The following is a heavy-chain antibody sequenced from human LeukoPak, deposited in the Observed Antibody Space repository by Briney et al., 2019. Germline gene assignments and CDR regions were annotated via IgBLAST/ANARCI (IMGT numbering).Heavy chain of an antibody. Sequence: GGSLRLSCAASGFTSSSYGMHWVRQAPGKGLEWVAFIRYDGSNKYYADSVKGRFTISRGNSKNTLYLQMNSLRAEDTAVYYCARDSSEGITMIVVEYYFDYWGQGTLVTVSS. CDR3: ARDSSEGITMIVVEYYFDY. D-gene: IGHD3-22*01. J-gene: IGHJ4*02. CDR2: IRYDGSNK. CDR1: GFTSSSYG. V-gene: IGHV3-30*02.